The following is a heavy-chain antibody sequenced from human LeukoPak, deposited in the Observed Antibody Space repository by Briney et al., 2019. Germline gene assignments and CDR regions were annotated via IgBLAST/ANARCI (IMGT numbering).Heavy chain of an antibody. J-gene: IGHJ5*02. CDR3: VRDQVPAHGWFDP. Sequence: REXXGXGREGXXXIWTDGDKKYYAESGKGRFTISRDDPENTLYLQMNSLRVEDTAVYFCVRDQVPAHGWFDPWGQGILVTVSS. CDR2: IWTDGDKK. V-gene: IGHV3-33*01.